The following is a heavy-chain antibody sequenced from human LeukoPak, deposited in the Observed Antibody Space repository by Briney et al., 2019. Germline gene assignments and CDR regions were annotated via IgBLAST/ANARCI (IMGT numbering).Heavy chain of an antibody. CDR3: AGAWAVTLDWFDP. CDR1: GYTFTSYY. D-gene: IGHD4-17*01. V-gene: IGHV1-2*02. CDR2: INPNSGGT. Sequence: GASVKVSCKASGYTFTSYYMHWVRQAPGQGLEWIGWINPNSGGTNYAQKFQGRVTMTRDTSTSTVYMELSSLRSEDTAVYYCAGAWAVTLDWFDPWGQGTLVTVSS. J-gene: IGHJ5*02.